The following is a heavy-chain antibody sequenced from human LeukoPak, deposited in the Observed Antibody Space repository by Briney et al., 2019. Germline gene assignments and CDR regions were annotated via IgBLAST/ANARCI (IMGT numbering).Heavy chain of an antibody. D-gene: IGHD6-6*01. Sequence: ASVKVSFKASVYTFPRYAMNWVRQAPGQGLEWMGWINTNTWKPTYAHGFTGRFVFSLDTSVSTAYLQISSLKAEDTAVYYCARDVYSSSMEFDYWGQGTLVTVSS. CDR1: VYTFPRYA. V-gene: IGHV7-4-1*02. CDR2: INTNTWKP. J-gene: IGHJ4*02. CDR3: ARDVYSSSMEFDY.